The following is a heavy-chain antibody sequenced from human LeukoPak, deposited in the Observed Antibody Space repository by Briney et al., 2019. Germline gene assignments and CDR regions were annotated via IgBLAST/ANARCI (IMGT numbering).Heavy chain of an antibody. CDR1: GYSLSNYW. D-gene: IGHD5-24*01. CDR3: ARHGVEMATINAVGAFDI. Sequence: GESLKISCKGSGYSLSNYWIAWVRQMPGKGLEWMGIIYPGDSETTYSPSFQGQVTISADKSITTAYLQWSSLKASDTAMYYCARHGVEMATINAVGAFDIWGQGTMVTVSS. V-gene: IGHV5-51*01. CDR2: IYPGDSET. J-gene: IGHJ3*02.